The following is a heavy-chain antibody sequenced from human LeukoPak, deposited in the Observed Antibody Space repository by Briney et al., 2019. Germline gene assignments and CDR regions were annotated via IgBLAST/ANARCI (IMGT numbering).Heavy chain of an antibody. CDR2: MYYSGIT. V-gene: IGHV4-39*01. CDR3: ARSNWDSNVGIDY. J-gene: IGHJ4*02. D-gene: IGHD1-7*01. CDR1: GGSISSSSYY. Sequence: KSSETLSLTCTVSGGSISSSSYYWGWIRQPPGKGLGWIGTMYYSGITYYNPSLKSRVTTSVDTSKNQFTLKVSSVTAADTAVYYCARSNWDSNVGIDYWGQGILVIVSS.